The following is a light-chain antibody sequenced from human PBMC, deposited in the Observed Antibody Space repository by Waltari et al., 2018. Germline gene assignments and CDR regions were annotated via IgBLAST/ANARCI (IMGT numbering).Light chain of an antibody. J-gene: IGKJ2*01. CDR3: QQTYTTPNT. CDR1: PTISSY. Sequence: DIQMTQSPSSLSASVGDSVTITCRAGPTISSYLNWYQQKPGKAPRLVIYAASSLQSGVPSRFSGSGSGTDFALTISSLQPEDFASYYCQQTYTTPNTFGQGTKLEI. V-gene: IGKV1-39*01. CDR2: AAS.